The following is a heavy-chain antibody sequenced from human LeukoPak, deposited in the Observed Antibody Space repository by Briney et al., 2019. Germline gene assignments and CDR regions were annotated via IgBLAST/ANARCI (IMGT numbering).Heavy chain of an antibody. J-gene: IGHJ3*02. D-gene: IGHD3-3*01. CDR3: ARDAAWSGYYDAFDT. CDR1: GFTFSRYA. V-gene: IGHV3-48*01. Sequence: AGGSLRLSCTASGFTFSRYAMNWVRQAPGKGLEWVSYISTSISTIYYADSVKGRFTISRDNAKNSLYLQMNSLRAEDTAVYYCARDAAWSGYYDAFDTWGQGTMVTVSS. CDR2: ISTSISTI.